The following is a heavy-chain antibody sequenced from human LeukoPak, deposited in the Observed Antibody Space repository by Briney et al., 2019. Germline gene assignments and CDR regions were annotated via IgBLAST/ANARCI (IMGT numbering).Heavy chain of an antibody. Sequence: ASVKVSCKASGYTFTGYYMHWVRQAPGQGLEWMGWINPNSGGTNYAQKFQGRVTMTRDTSISTAYMELSRLRSDDTAVYYCARIIVGATKVIDYWGQGTLVSVPS. CDR3: ARIIVGATKVIDY. CDR1: GYTFTGYY. V-gene: IGHV1-2*02. J-gene: IGHJ4*02. CDR2: INPNSGGT. D-gene: IGHD1-26*01.